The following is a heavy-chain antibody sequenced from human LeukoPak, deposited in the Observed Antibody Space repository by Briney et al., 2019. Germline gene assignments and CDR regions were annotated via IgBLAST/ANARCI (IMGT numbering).Heavy chain of an antibody. D-gene: IGHD1-26*01. CDR2: VYNSGST. J-gene: IGHJ4*02. V-gene: IGHV4-59*01. CDR3: VRDRELYY. Sequence: SETLSLTCTVSGGSISIYYWSWIRQPPGKGLEWIGYVYNSGSTDYNPSLKSRVTISADTSKNQFSLKVNSVTASDTAVYYCVRDRELYYWGQGILVTVSS. CDR1: GGSISIYY.